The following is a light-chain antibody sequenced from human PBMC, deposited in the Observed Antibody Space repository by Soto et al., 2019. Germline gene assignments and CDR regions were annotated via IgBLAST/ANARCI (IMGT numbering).Light chain of an antibody. V-gene: IGKV3-15*01. CDR3: HQYNTGLRT. Sequence: TVMTQSPATLSMSPGDRAALSCRASLNVATNMAWYQQKPGQAPRLLIYGASIRATGVPARFTGSGSGTEVTLTIHNLQSEDFAVYYCHQYNTGLRTFGRGTRVEV. J-gene: IGKJ1*01. CDR2: GAS. CDR1: LNVATN.